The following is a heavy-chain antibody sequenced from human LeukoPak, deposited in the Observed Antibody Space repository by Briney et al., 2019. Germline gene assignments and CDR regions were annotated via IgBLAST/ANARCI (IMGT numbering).Heavy chain of an antibody. CDR1: GYTFTTYY. CDR2: INPSGGTT. D-gene: IGHD2-2*01. J-gene: IGHJ4*02. Sequence: GASVKVSCKASGYTFTTYYMHWVRQAPGQGLEWMGIINPSGGTTSYAQKFQGRVTMTRDTSTSTVYMELSSLTSEDTAVYYRARDPCSTSCYAFDYWGQGTLVTVSS. CDR3: ARDPCSTSCYAFDY. V-gene: IGHV1-46*01.